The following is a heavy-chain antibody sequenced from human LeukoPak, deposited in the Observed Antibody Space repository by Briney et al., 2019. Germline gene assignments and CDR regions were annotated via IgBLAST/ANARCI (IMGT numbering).Heavy chain of an antibody. V-gene: IGHV4-59*01. CDR2: IYYSGST. CDR3: ASAPYYDFWSGYYDYYYGMDV. Sequence: SETLSLTCTVSLGSISSYYWSWIRQPPGKGLEWIGYIYYSGSTNYNPCLKSRVTISVDTSKNQFSLKLSSVTAADTAVYYCASAPYYDFWSGYYDYYYGMDVWGQGTTVTVSS. J-gene: IGHJ6*02. CDR1: LGSISSYY. D-gene: IGHD3-3*01.